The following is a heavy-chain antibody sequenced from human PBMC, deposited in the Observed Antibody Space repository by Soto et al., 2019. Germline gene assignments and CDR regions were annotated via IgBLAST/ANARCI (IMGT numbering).Heavy chain of an antibody. CDR3: ARGXFGSHYYDSSGYYPFDY. D-gene: IGHD3-22*01. Sequence: SVKVSCKDSGGTFSSYAISWVRQAPGQGLEWMGGIIPIFGTANYAQEFQGRVTITADESTSTAYMELSSLRSEDTAVYYCARGXFGSHYYDSSGYYPFDYWGQGTLVTVSS. V-gene: IGHV1-69*13. CDR2: IIPIFGTA. CDR1: GGTFSSYA. J-gene: IGHJ4*02.